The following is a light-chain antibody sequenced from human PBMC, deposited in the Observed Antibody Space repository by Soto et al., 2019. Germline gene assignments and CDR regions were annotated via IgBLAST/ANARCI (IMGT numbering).Light chain of an antibody. CDR1: SSDVGGYNY. V-gene: IGLV2-14*01. CDR2: EVS. CDR3: SSYTSSSTPSYV. J-gene: IGLJ1*01. Sequence: QSALTQPASVSGSPGQSITISCTGTSSDVGGYNYVSPYQQLQRNAPKLMSYEVSNRPSGVSNRFSGSKSGNTPSLTISMLQAEDGADYYCSSYTSSSTPSYVFGTWTKVTVL.